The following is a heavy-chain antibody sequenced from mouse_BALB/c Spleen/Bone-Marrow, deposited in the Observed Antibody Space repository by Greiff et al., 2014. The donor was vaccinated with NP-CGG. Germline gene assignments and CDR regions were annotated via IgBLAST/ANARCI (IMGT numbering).Heavy chain of an antibody. J-gene: IGHJ4*01. CDR3: ARYRYYGSSGWDY. D-gene: IGHD1-1*01. CDR2: IDPANGNT. V-gene: IGHV14-3*02. Sequence: DVQLQESGAELVKPGDSVKLSCTASGFNIKDTYIHWVKQRPEQGLEWIGRIDPANGNTKYDPKFQGKATITADTSSNTAYLHLSSLTSEDTAVYYCARYRYYGSSGWDYWGQGTSVTVSS. CDR1: GFNIKDTY.